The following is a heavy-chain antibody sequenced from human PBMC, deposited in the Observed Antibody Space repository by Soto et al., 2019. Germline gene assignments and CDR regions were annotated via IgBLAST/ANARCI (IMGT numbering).Heavy chain of an antibody. Sequence: GSLRLCCAASWFTFSGSAMHWVRQASGKGLEWVGRIRSKANSYAKAYAASVKGRFTISRDDSKNTAYLQMNSLKTEDTAVYYCTRPWYYYDSSPLDGAFDIWGQGTMVTVSS. J-gene: IGHJ3*02. V-gene: IGHV3-73*01. CDR3: TRPWYYYDSSPLDGAFDI. CDR2: IRSKANSYAK. D-gene: IGHD3-22*01. CDR1: WFTFSGSA.